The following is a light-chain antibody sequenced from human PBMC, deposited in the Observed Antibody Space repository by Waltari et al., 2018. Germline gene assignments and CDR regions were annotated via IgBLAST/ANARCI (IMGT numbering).Light chain of an antibody. J-gene: IGKJ1*01. CDR3: QKYVSLPAT. CDR2: DAS. CDR1: QSVSKY. V-gene: IGKV3-20*01. Sequence: EIVLTQSPGTLSLSPGERATLSCRASQSVSKYLAWYQQKPGQAPRLLIYDASSRASGIPDRFSGSGSGTDFSLTISRLGPEDFAVYYCQKYVSLPATFGQGTKVEI.